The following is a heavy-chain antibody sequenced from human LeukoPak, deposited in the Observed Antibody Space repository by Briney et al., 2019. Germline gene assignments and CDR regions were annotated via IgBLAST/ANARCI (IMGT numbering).Heavy chain of an antibody. Sequence: GGSLRPSCAASGFTFSSYAMHWVRQAPGKGLEWVAVISYDGSNKYYADSVKGRFTISRDNSKNTLYLQMNSLRAEDTTVYYCARDAFQYSFGLGYYFDYWGQGTLVTVSS. V-gene: IGHV3-30-3*01. CDR2: ISYDGSNK. J-gene: IGHJ4*02. CDR3: ARDAFQYSFGLGYYFDY. D-gene: IGHD2-21*01. CDR1: GFTFSSYA.